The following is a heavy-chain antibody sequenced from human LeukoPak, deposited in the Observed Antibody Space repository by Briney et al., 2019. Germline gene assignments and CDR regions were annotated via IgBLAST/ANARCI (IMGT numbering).Heavy chain of an antibody. CDR2: IYPGDSDT. J-gene: IGHJ4*02. Sequence: PGESLKISCKGSGYSFAIYWIGWVRQMPGKGLEWMGIIYPGDSDTRYSPSFQGQVTISADKSISTAFLQWSSLKPSDTAMYYCARRGYCGGDCYSDYWGQGTLVTVSS. CDR1: GYSFAIYW. D-gene: IGHD2-21*01. V-gene: IGHV5-51*01. CDR3: ARRGYCGGDCYSDY.